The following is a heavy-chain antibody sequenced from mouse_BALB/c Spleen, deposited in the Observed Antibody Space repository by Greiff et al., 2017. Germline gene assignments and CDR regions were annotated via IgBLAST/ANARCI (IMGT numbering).Heavy chain of an antibody. CDR2: IRNKANGYTT. J-gene: IGHJ4*01. CDR1: GLPFPDYY. CDR3: ARSEAVRLRCYAMDY. D-gene: IGHD1-1*01. Sequence: DVQLVESGGGLVQPGGSLRLSCATSGLPFPDYYMSWVRPHPGKALEWLGFIRNKANGYTTEYSASVKGLFTISRDNPKNTLFLHMTSLRSEDTAMYYCARSEAVRLRCYAMDYWGQGTSVTVSS. V-gene: IGHV7-3*02.